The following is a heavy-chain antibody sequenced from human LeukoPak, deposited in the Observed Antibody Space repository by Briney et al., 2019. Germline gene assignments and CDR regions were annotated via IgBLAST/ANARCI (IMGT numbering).Heavy chain of an antibody. CDR1: GGTFSSYA. Sequence: ASVKDSCKASGGTFSSYALSWVRQAPGQGLEWMGGIIPISGTANYAQKFQGRVTITADESTSTAYMELSSLRSEDTAIYYCATYCSSANCYIWGYYFDYWGQGTLVTVSS. D-gene: IGHD2-2*01. CDR3: ATYCSSANCYIWGYYFDY. V-gene: IGHV1-69*13. J-gene: IGHJ4*02. CDR2: IIPISGTA.